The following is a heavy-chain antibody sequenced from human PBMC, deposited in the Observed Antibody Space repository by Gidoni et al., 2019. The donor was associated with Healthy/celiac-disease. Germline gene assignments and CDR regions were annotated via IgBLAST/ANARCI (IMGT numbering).Heavy chain of an antibody. J-gene: IGHJ6*02. CDR3: ARDRRGGGSGWPYYYYGMDV. CDR1: GGSISSRNW. D-gene: IGHD6-19*01. V-gene: IGHV4-4*02. Sequence: QLQLQESGPGLVKPSGTLSLTCAVSGGSISSRNWWSWVRQPPGKGLEWIGEIYHSGSTNYNPSLKSRVTISVDKSKNQFSLKLSSVTAADTAVYYCARDRRGGGSGWPYYYYGMDVWGQGTTVTVSS. CDR2: IYHSGST.